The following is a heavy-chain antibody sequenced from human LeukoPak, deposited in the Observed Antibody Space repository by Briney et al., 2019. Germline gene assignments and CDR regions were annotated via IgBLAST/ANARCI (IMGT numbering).Heavy chain of an antibody. CDR3: AKTPGWRLDDSFHI. J-gene: IGHJ3*02. CDR1: GFTFRRDA. V-gene: IGHV3-23*01. CDR2: ISGSGGTT. Sequence: GGSLRLSCAASGFTFRRDAISRVRQAPGKGLEWVSAISGSGGTTYDADSVKGRFTISRDNSKNTLYLQMNSLRAEDTAVYYCAKTPGWRLDDSFHIWGQGTMVTVSS. D-gene: IGHD1-14*01.